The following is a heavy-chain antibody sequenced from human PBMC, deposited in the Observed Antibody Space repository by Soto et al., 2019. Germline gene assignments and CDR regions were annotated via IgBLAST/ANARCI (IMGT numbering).Heavy chain of an antibody. Sequence: EVQLVESGGGLVQPGGSLRLSCAASGFTFSLYDMYWVRQATGKGLEWVSAIGTAADTYYPGSVQGRFIISREDAKNSLYLQMNSLRAGDTAVYYCVRARGGEYFGEQLSWGQGTLVIVSS. CDR2: IGTAADT. CDR1: GFTFSLYD. CDR3: VRARGGEYFGEQLS. V-gene: IGHV3-13*04. D-gene: IGHD3-10*01. J-gene: IGHJ4*02.